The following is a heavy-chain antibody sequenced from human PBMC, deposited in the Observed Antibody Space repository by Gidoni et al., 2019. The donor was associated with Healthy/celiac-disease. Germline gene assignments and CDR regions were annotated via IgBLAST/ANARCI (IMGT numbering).Heavy chain of an antibody. D-gene: IGHD3-10*01. CDR2: ISGSGGST. V-gene: IGHV3-23*01. CDR3: AKDRRMVRGVISEYFDY. J-gene: IGHJ4*02. Sequence: EVQLLESGGGLVQPGGSLSLSCAASGFTFSSYAMSWVRQAPGKGLEWVSAISGSGGSTYYADSVKGRFTISRDNSKNTLYLQMNSLRAEDTAVYYCAKDRRMVRGVISEYFDYWGQGTLVTVSS. CDR1: GFTFSSYA.